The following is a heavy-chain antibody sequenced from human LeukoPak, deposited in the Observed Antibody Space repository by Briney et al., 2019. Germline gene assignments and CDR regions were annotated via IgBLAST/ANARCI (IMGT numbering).Heavy chain of an antibody. D-gene: IGHD5-12*01. V-gene: IGHV3-23*01. J-gene: IGHJ4*02. CDR2: ISGSGGST. Sequence: GETLKISCKGSGYSFTSYWIGWVRQMPGKGLEWVSAISGSGGSTYYADSVKGRFTISRDNAKNSLYLHMNSLRAEDTAVYYCARVAGYSGYEPGYFEDWGQGTLVTVSS. CDR1: GYSFTSYW. CDR3: ARVAGYSGYEPGYFED.